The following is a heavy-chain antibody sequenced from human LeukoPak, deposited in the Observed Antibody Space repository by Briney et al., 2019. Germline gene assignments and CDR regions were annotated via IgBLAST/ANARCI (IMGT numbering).Heavy chain of an antibody. CDR2: IYYSGST. J-gene: IGHJ4*02. Sequence: TSETLSLTCSVSGGSISDYYWSWIRQPPGKGLEWIGYIYYSGSTNYNRSLKSRLTISVDTSKNQLSLNLSSATAADTAVCYCARHRRRFLQLAGFDYWGQGALVTVSS. D-gene: IGHD1-1*01. CDR1: GGSISDYY. CDR3: ARHRRRFLQLAGFDY. V-gene: IGHV4-59*08.